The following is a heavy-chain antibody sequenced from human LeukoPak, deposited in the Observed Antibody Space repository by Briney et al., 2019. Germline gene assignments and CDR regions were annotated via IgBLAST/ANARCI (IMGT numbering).Heavy chain of an antibody. Sequence: PGGSLRLSCAASAFTLSTNYMAWVRQAPGKGLEWVSVVYPGGNTFYVDSVKGRFTTSRDNSKNTLYLQMNGLRVEDTAMYYCAREKYDDSGPDWFDPWGQGTLVTVSS. V-gene: IGHV3-53*01. CDR3: AREKYDDSGPDWFDP. J-gene: IGHJ5*02. CDR1: AFTLSTNY. D-gene: IGHD3-22*01. CDR2: VYPGGNT.